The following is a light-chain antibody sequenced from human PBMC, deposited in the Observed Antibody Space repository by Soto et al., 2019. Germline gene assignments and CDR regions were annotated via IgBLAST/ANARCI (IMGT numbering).Light chain of an antibody. J-gene: IGKJ2*01. CDR2: AAS. CDR3: QQSYSMPYA. V-gene: IGKV1-39*01. Sequence: IQMTQAPSSLSASVGDRVTITGGASQTINNCLNWYQQKPGKAPKLLIYAASTLQSGVPSRFSGSGSGTDFTLTIISLQPEDYATYFCQQSYSMPYAFGQGTKVDIK. CDR1: QTINNC.